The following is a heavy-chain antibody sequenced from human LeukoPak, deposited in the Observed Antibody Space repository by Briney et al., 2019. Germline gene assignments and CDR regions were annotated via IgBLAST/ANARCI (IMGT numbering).Heavy chain of an antibody. J-gene: IGHJ4*02. V-gene: IGHV1-8*01. D-gene: IGHD2-15*01. CDR1: GYTFTNYD. Sequence: ASVKVSCKASGYTFTNYDINWVRRATGQGLEWMGWMNPNSGNTGYAQKFQGRVTMTRGTSISTAYMELSSLTSEDTAVYYCARVSLGYCSGGTCYFQDHWGQGTLVTVSS. CDR2: MNPNSGNT. CDR3: ARVSLGYCSGGTCYFQDH.